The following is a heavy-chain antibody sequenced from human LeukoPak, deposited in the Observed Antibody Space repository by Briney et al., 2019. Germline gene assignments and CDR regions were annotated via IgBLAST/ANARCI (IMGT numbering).Heavy chain of an antibody. Sequence: SETLSLTCTVSGGSINSGDYYWRWIRQHPGKGLEWIGYINYSGNTYYNPSLKSRVTISVDTSKSQFSLKLSSVTAADTAVYYCARGLLWFGEGAAYYYGMDVWGQGTTVTVSS. J-gene: IGHJ6*02. CDR1: GGSINSGDYY. CDR2: INYSGNT. D-gene: IGHD3-10*01. V-gene: IGHV4-31*03. CDR3: ARGLLWFGEGAAYYYGMDV.